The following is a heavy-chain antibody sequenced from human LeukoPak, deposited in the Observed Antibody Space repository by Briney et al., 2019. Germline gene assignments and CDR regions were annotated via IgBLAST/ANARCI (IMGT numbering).Heavy chain of an antibody. V-gene: IGHV1-8*01. CDR2: TSPNTGYI. CDR1: GYTFTSYD. J-gene: IGHJ5*02. CDR3: ARDSLLLSSVDGRGGWFDP. Sequence: ASVKVSCKTSGYTFTSYDMNWVRQAAGQGLEWMGWTSPNTGYIYYARKFQGRMTMATNTATRTVYMELSSLRSEDTAVYYCARDSLLLSSVDGRGGWFDPWGQGTLVTVSS. D-gene: IGHD2/OR15-2a*01.